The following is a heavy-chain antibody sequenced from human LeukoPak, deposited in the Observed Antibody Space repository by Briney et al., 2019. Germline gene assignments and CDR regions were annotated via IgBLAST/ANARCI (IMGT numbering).Heavy chain of an antibody. CDR1: GYTFTSYY. D-gene: IGHD6-13*01. J-gene: IGHJ4*02. CDR3: ARIGSSWYGFDY. CDR2: INPSGGST. Sequence: GASVKVSCKASGYTFTSYYMHWVRQAPRQGLEWMGVINPSGGSTSYAQKFQGRVTMARDTSTSTVYMELSSLRSEDTAVYYCARIGSSWYGFDYWGQGTLVTVSS. V-gene: IGHV1-46*01.